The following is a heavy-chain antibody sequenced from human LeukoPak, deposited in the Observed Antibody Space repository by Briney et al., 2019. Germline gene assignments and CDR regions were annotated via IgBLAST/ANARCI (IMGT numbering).Heavy chain of an antibody. J-gene: IGHJ4*02. CDR2: IYYSGST. D-gene: IGHD2-15*01. Sequence: PSETLSLTCTVSGGSISSSSYYWGWIRQPPGKGLGWIGSIYYSGSTYYNPSLKSRVTISVDTSKNQFSLKLSSVTAADTAVYYCASRCSGGSCYQFDYWGQGTLVTVSS. CDR3: ASRCSGGSCYQFDY. CDR1: GGSISSSSYY. V-gene: IGHV4-39*07.